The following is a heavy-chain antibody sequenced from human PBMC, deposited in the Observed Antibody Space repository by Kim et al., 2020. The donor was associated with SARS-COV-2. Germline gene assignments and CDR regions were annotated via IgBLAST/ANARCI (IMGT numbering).Heavy chain of an antibody. V-gene: IGHV7-4-1*02. CDR3: ARDPRAPHLAGAFDI. Sequence: ASVKVSCKASGYTFTSYAMNWVRQAPGQGLEWMGWINTNTGNPTYAQGFTGRFVFSLDTSVSTAYLQISSLKAEDTAVYYCARDPRAPHLAGAFDIWGQGTMVTVSS. CDR1: GYTFTSYA. CDR2: INTNTGNP. J-gene: IGHJ3*02.